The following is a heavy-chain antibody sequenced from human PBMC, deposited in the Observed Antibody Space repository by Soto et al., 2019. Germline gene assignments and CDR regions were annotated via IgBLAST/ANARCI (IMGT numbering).Heavy chain of an antibody. D-gene: IGHD2-15*01. CDR3: ARDYPYFTVAASGGMDV. CDR1: GASITSGGSY. J-gene: IGHJ6*02. Sequence: SETLSLTCSVSGASITSGGSYWTWIRQHPGKGLEWIGNILYSEKNYYNPSLKSRVTISLDTSKNQFSLKLTSVTAADTAVYFCARDYPYFTVAASGGMDVWGQGTTVTVSS. CDR2: ILYSEKN. V-gene: IGHV4-31*03.